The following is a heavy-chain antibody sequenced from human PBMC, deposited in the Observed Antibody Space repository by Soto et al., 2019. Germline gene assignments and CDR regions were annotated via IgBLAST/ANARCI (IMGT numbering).Heavy chain of an antibody. V-gene: IGHV1-69*13. J-gene: IGHJ3*02. D-gene: IGHD3-22*01. Sequence: SVKVSCKASGGTFSSYAISWVRQAPGQGLEWMGGIIPIFGTANYAQKFQGRVTITADESTNKAYLQLSSLRSEDTAAYYCARGDSSGYYVPAFDIWGQGTMVTVSS. CDR3: ARGDSSGYYVPAFDI. CDR2: IIPIFGTA. CDR1: GGTFSSYA.